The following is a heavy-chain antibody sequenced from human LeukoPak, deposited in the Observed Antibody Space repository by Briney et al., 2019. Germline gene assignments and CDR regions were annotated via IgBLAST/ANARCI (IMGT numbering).Heavy chain of an antibody. CDR1: GFTFNNFW. CDR3: TRINNRNSDY. CDR2: IEQDGNEK. Sequence: HPGGSLRLSCTASGFTFNNFWMAWIRQAPGQGLEWVANIEQDGNEKYYIDSVKGRFTISRDNANNSIYLQMNSLRAEDTAVYYCTRINNRNSDYWGQGTLVTVSS. V-gene: IGHV3-7*01. D-gene: IGHD4-23*01. J-gene: IGHJ4*02.